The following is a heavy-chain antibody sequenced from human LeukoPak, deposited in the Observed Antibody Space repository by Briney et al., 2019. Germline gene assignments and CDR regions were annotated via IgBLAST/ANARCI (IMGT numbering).Heavy chain of an antibody. Sequence: SETLSLTCTVSGGSISSGTHYWGWVRLPPGKGLEWIGSIFYRGTTFYSPSLKSRVTVSIDTSKNQFSLKLNSVTAADTAVYYCARHDYDLLTGYTINWFDPWGQGTLVTVSS. CDR3: ARHDYDLLTGYTINWFDP. CDR1: GGSISSGTHY. J-gene: IGHJ5*02. V-gene: IGHV4-39*01. D-gene: IGHD3-9*01. CDR2: IFYRGTT.